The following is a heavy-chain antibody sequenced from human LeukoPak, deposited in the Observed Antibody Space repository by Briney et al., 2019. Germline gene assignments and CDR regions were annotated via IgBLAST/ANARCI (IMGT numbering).Heavy chain of an antibody. CDR3: ARGTGGTYYPFDY. CDR2: ISGSTLYT. CDR1: GFTFSDYY. J-gene: IGHJ4*02. D-gene: IGHD1-26*01. V-gene: IGHV3-11*05. Sequence: PGGSLRLSCAASGFTFSDYYMSWVRQAPGKGLEWVSYISGSTLYTNYADSVQGRFTISRDNAKSSLYLQINSLRAEDTAVYFCARGTGGTYYPFDYWGQGTLVTVSS.